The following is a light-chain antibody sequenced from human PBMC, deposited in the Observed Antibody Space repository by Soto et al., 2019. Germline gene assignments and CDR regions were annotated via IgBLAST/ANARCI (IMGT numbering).Light chain of an antibody. Sequence: QSVLTQPPSASGTPGQRVTISCSGSSSNIGSNSVHWYQQLPGAAPKLVIYANDRRPSGVPDRFSGSKSGTSASLAISGLRSEDESDYYCAAWDDSLSGVIFGGGTKLTVL. CDR3: AAWDDSLSGVI. CDR1: SSNIGSNS. CDR2: AND. V-gene: IGLV1-47*01. J-gene: IGLJ2*01.